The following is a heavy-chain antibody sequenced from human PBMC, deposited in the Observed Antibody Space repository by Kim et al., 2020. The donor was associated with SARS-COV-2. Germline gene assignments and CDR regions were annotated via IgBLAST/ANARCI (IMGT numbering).Heavy chain of an antibody. J-gene: IGHJ1*01. CDR2: IWNDGTNK. Sequence: GGSLRLSCVASGFIFSDFGMHWVRQAPGKGLEWVAVIWNDGTNKYYADSVKGRFTISRDSSKSTLYLQMNSLRGEDTAVYYCARGSGYYWGGGGYWGQGT. V-gene: IGHV3-33*01. CDR1: GFIFSDFG. CDR3: ARGSGYYWGGGGY. D-gene: IGHD3-22*01.